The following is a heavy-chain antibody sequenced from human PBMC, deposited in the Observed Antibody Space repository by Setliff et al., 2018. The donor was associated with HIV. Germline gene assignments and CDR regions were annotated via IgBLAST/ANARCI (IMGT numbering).Heavy chain of an antibody. CDR1: GYTFTSYY. D-gene: IGHD1-1*01. V-gene: IGHV1-46*01. CDR2: INPSSGST. Sequence: ASVKVSCKASGYTFTSYYMHWVRQSPGQGLEWMGIINPSSGSTTYAQKFQGRVTMTEDTSTDTAYIQLNSLRSEDTAVYFCASHRRVGTTVLFSYWGQGTLVTVTS. CDR3: ASHRRVGTTVLFSY. J-gene: IGHJ4*02.